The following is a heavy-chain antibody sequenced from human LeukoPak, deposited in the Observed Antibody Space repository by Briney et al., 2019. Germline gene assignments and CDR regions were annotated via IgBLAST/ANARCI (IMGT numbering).Heavy chain of an antibody. CDR2: IIPIFGTA. V-gene: IGHV1-69*05. CDR3: ASQSVAAAGPEDY. CDR1: GYTFTIYG. J-gene: IGHJ4*02. D-gene: IGHD6-13*01. Sequence: SVKVSCKASGYTFTIYGISWVRQAPGQGLEWMGGIIPIFGTANYAQKFQGRVTITTDESTSTAYMELSSLRSEDTAVYYCASQSVAAAGPEDYWGQGTLVTVSS.